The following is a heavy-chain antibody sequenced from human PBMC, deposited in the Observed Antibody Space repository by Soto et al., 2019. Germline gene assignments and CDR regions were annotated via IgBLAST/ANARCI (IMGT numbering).Heavy chain of an antibody. CDR1: GGTFSSYA. V-gene: IGHV1-69*13. Sequence: SVKVSCKASGGTFSSYAISWVRQAPGQGLEWMGGIIPIFGTANYAQKFQGRVTITADESTSTAYMELSSLRSEDTAVYYCARVRDRNAFYFDYWGQGTLVTDSS. CDR3: ARVRDRNAFYFDY. D-gene: IGHD1-1*01. J-gene: IGHJ4*02. CDR2: IIPIFGTA.